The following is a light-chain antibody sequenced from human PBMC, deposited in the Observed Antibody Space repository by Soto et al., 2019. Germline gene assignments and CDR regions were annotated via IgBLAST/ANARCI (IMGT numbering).Light chain of an antibody. Sequence: QSVLTQPPSVSGAPGQRVAISFTGSSSNIGAGYDVHWYQQLPGKAPKLLIFGTNNRPSGVPDRFSGSKSGTSASLAITGLRAEDEADYYCQSYASSPSATIVFATGTKVTVL. CDR3: QSYASSPSATIV. J-gene: IGLJ1*01. CDR2: GTN. V-gene: IGLV1-40*01. CDR1: SSNIGAGYD.